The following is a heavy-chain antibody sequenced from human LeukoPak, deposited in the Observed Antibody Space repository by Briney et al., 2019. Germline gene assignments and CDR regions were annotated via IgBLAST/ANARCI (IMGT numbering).Heavy chain of an antibody. CDR3: ARSHLLSGPDNWFGL. CDR1: GGSFSSYY. CDR2: IYHSGFT. V-gene: IGHV4-59*01. Sequence: SETLSLTCSVSGGSFSSYYWNWVRQSPGKGLEWIGYIYHSGFTKNNPSLKSRVTISLDMSENQFSLELKSVTAADTAVYYCARSHLLSGPDNWFGLWGQGTLVTVSS. D-gene: IGHD3-9*01. J-gene: IGHJ5*02.